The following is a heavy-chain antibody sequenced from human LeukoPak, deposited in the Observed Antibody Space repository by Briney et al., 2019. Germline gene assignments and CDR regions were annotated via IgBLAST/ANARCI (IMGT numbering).Heavy chain of an antibody. D-gene: IGHD3-22*01. V-gene: IGHV4-39*01. CDR1: GSSISSNSYY. CDR3: ARHHYDSNGYRYYYYYYYMDV. Sequence: SETLSLTCTVSGSSISSNSYYWGWVRQPPGKGLEWIGTIYYSGSTYYNPSLKSRVTMSIETSKNQFSLKLSSVTAADTAVYYCARHHYDSNGYRYYYYYYYMDVWGKGTTVTVSS. CDR2: IYYSGST. J-gene: IGHJ6*03.